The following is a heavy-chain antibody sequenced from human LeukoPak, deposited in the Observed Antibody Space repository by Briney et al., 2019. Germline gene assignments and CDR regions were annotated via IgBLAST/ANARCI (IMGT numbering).Heavy chain of an antibody. V-gene: IGHV1-8*01. CDR1: EYTFTNYD. CDR3: ARGPRGGTSHDY. D-gene: IGHD1-26*01. CDR2: MNPNSGDT. Sequence: ASERVSCKASEYTFTNYDINWVRQATGQGLEWMGWMNPNSGDTGYAQKFQGRVTMTRDTSITTAYMELSSLRSEDTAMYYCARGPRGGTSHDYWGQGTLVTVSS. J-gene: IGHJ4*02.